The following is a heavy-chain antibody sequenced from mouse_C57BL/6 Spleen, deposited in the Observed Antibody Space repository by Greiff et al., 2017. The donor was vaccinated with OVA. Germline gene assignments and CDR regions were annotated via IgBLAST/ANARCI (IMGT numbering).Heavy chain of an antibody. D-gene: IGHD2-4*01. Sequence: QVQLQQPGTELVKPGASVKLSCKASGYTFTSYWMHWVKQRPGQGLEWIGYINPSNGGTNYNEKFKSKATLTVDKSSSTAYMQLSSLTSEDSAVYYGARSDYDYGAWFAYWGQGTLVTVSA. CDR1: GYTFTSYW. J-gene: IGHJ3*01. CDR3: ARSDYDYGAWFAY. V-gene: IGHV1-53*01. CDR2: INPSNGGT.